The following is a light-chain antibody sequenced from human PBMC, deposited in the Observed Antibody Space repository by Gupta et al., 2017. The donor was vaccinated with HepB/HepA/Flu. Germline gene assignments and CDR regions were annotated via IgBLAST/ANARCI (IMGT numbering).Light chain of an antibody. Sequence: EIVLTQSPATLSLSPGERATLSCSASQSVSSYLAWYQQKPGPAPRLLIYDASNRATGIPARFSGSGSGTDFTLTISSLEPEAFAVYYCQQRSNWPPITFGPGTKVDIK. J-gene: IGKJ3*01. V-gene: IGKV3-11*01. CDR3: QQRSNWPPIT. CDR1: QSVSSY. CDR2: DAS.